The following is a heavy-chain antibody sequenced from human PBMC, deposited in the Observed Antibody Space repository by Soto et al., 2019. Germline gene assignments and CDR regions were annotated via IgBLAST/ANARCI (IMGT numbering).Heavy chain of an antibody. CDR2: ISGSGGTT. CDR3: AKFFVETGSNSGWPWSFHY. D-gene: IGHD6-25*01. CDR1: GFTFSNYA. Sequence: EVQLLESGGGLVQPGRSLRLSCAASGFTFSNYAMSWVRQAPGQGLDWVSAISGSGGTTYYADSVKGRFTISRDNSKYTLFLQMNSLRAEDAAVYYCAKFFVETGSNSGWPWSFHYWGHGNLVTVSS. V-gene: IGHV3-23*01. J-gene: IGHJ4*01.